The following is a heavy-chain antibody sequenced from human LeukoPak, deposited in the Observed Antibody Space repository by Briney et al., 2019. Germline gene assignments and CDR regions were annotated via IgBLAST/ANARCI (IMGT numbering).Heavy chain of an antibody. Sequence: ASVKVSCKASGYTFTSYGISWVRQAPGQGLEWMGWISAYNGNTNYAQKLQGRVTMTTDTSTSTAHMELRSLRSDDTAVYYCARDPLDGDYGPSFDYWGQGTLVTVSS. CDR2: ISAYNGNT. J-gene: IGHJ4*02. D-gene: IGHD4-17*01. CDR3: ARDPLDGDYGPSFDY. V-gene: IGHV1-18*01. CDR1: GYTFTSYG.